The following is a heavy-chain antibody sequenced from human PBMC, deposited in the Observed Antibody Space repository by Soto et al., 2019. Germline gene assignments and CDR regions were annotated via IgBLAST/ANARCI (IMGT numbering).Heavy chain of an antibody. D-gene: IGHD2-15*01. CDR1: GYTLTSYG. CDR3: ARARYCSGGSCYPDAFDI. J-gene: IGHJ3*02. Sequence: GASVKVSCKASGYTLTSYGISWVRQAPGQGLEWMGWISAYNGNTNYAQKLQGRVTMTTDTSTSTAYMELRSLRSDDTAVYYCARARYCSGGSCYPDAFDISGQGTMVTVSS. V-gene: IGHV1-18*01. CDR2: ISAYNGNT.